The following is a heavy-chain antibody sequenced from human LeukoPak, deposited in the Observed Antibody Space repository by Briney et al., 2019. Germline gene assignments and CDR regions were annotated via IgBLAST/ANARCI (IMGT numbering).Heavy chain of an antibody. CDR3: AEDKGYYYDSSGYYFDY. CDR2: ISYDGSNK. V-gene: IGHV3-30*18. J-gene: IGHJ4*02. Sequence: PGRSLRLSCAASGLTFSSYGMHWVRQAPGKGLEWVAVISYDGSNKYYADSVKGRFTISRDNSKNTLYLQMNSLRAEDTAVYYCAEDKGYYYDSSGYYFDYWGQGTLVTVSS. D-gene: IGHD3-22*01. CDR1: GLTFSSYG.